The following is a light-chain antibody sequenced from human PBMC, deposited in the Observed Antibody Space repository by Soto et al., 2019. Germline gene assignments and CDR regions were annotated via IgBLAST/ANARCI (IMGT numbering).Light chain of an antibody. Sequence: EIVMTQSPVTLSVSPGERATLSCRASQSVSSKLAWYQQKPGQAPRPLIYGASTRAIGIPSRFSGSGSGTDFTLTISSLQPEDFATYYCQQANSFPYTFGQGPKLEIK. CDR3: QQANSFPYT. J-gene: IGKJ2*01. V-gene: IGKV3-15*01. CDR2: GAS. CDR1: QSVSSK.